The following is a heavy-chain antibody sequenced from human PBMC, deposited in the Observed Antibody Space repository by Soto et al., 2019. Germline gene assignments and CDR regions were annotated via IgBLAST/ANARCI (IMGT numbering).Heavy chain of an antibody. V-gene: IGHV4-39*01. D-gene: IGHD3-3*02. J-gene: IGHJ4*02. Sequence: SEDLRAPRTFSAGFPSPCRSFLCWLLLPPGKRLEWIGNIYYSGPTSYNPSLKSRLTISVDTSKNQFSLNLSSVTAADTAVYYCARMTRSSISCYYFDSRGQGALVTVS. CDR1: AGFPSPCRSF. CDR2: IYYSGPT. CDR3: ARMTRSSISCYYFDS.